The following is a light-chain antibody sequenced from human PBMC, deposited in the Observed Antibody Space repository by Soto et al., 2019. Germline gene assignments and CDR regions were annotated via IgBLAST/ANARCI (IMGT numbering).Light chain of an antibody. J-gene: IGKJ5*01. CDR2: GAS. Sequence: EIVMTQSPATLSVSPGERATLSCRASQSFSSNLACYQQKPGQAPRLLIYGASTRATGIPARFSGSGSGTEFTLTITRLQYEDFAVYYCQQYNTWPPAITFGQGTRLEIK. CDR1: QSFSSN. CDR3: QQYNTWPPAIT. V-gene: IGKV3-15*01.